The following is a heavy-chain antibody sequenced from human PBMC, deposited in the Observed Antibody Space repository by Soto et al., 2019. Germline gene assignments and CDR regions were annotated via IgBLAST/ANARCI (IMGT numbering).Heavy chain of an antibody. CDR3: AKDKTRLDYDILTGYYRAHDAFDI. V-gene: IGHV3-23*01. J-gene: IGHJ3*02. CDR2: ISGSGGST. D-gene: IGHD3-9*01. Sequence: GGSLRLSCAASGFTFSSYAMSWVRQAPGKGLEWVSAISGSGGSTYYADSVKGRFTISRDNSKNTLYLQMNSLRAEDTAVYYCAKDKTRLDYDILTGYYRAHDAFDIWGQGTMVTVSS. CDR1: GFTFSSYA.